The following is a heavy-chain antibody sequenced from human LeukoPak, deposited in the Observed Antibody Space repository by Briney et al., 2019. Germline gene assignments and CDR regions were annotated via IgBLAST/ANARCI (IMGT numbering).Heavy chain of an antibody. CDR3: AKEALGGYYYDSSGYLDY. D-gene: IGHD3-22*01. J-gene: IGHJ4*02. Sequence: GGSLRLSCAASGFTFSSYAMSWVRQAPGKGLEWVSAIRGSGGSTYYADSVKGRFTISRDNSKNTLYLQMNSLRAEDTAVYYCAKEALGGYYYDSSGYLDYWGQGTLVTVSS. V-gene: IGHV3-23*01. CDR2: IRGSGGST. CDR1: GFTFSSYA.